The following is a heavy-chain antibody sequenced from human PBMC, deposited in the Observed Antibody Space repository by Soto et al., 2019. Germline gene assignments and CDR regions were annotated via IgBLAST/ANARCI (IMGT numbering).Heavy chain of an antibody. CDR3: ARYRYDYIWGSYRVTWFDP. D-gene: IGHD3-16*02. V-gene: IGHV4-34*01. Sequence: SETLSLTCAVYGGSFSGYYWSWIRQPPGKGLEWIGEINHSGSTNYNPSLKSRVTISVDTSKNQFSLKLSSVTAADTAVYYCARYRYDYIWGSYRVTWFDPWGQGTLVTV. CDR2: INHSGST. CDR1: GGSFSGYY. J-gene: IGHJ5*02.